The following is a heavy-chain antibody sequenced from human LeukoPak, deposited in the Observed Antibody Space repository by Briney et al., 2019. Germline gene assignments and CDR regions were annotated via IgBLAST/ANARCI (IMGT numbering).Heavy chain of an antibody. J-gene: IGHJ4*02. CDR2: IKSDGSDR. V-gene: IGHV3-74*01. D-gene: IGHD6-13*01. Sequence: PGGSLRLSCAASGFSFNSYWLHWVRHAPGKGLVWVSLIKSDGSDRRYADSVKGRFTISRDNAKNTLFLQMNNLTAEDTAVYYCTRSDWASGSYYEYWGQGKMVTVSS. CDR1: GFSFNSYW. CDR3: TRSDWASGSYYEY.